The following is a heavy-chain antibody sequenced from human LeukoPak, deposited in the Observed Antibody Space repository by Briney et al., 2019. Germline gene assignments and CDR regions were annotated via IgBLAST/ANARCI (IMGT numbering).Heavy chain of an antibody. Sequence: GASVKVSCKASGYTFTSYFVHWVRQAPGQGLEWMGIIKPSGGSASNAQKFQGRVTMTSDMSTSTVYMELSSLRSEDTAVYYCARETPSSAFFDYRGQGTLVTVSS. D-gene: IGHD6-19*01. V-gene: IGHV1-46*01. J-gene: IGHJ4*02. CDR1: GYTFTSYF. CDR2: IKPSGGSA. CDR3: ARETPSSAFFDY.